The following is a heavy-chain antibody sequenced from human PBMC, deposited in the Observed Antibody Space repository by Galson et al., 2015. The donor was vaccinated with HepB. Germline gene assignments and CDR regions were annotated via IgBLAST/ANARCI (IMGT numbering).Heavy chain of an antibody. V-gene: IGHV3-23*01. CDR3: AREDSTIAVAALDY. CDR1: GFIFGNYA. J-gene: IGHJ4*02. Sequence: SLRLSCAASGFIFGNYAMSWIRQAPGKGLEWVSGLSYNSDATYYADSVKGRFTISRDNAKNTLFLQMNSLRAEDTAVYYCAREDSTIAVAALDYWGQGILVTVSS. D-gene: IGHD6-13*01. CDR2: LSYNSDAT.